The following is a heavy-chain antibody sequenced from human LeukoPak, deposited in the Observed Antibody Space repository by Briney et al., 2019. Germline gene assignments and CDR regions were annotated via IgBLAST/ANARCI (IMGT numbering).Heavy chain of an antibody. CDR3: ARAHYGSVHQY. CDR1: GGSISSGSYY. Sequence: PSETLSLTCTVSGGSISSGSYYWSWIRQPAGKGLEWIGRIYTSGSTNYNPSLKSRVTISVDTSKNQFSLKLSSVTAADTAVYYCARAHYGSVHQYWGQGTLVTVSS. V-gene: IGHV4-61*02. CDR2: IYTSGST. J-gene: IGHJ4*02. D-gene: IGHD3-10*01.